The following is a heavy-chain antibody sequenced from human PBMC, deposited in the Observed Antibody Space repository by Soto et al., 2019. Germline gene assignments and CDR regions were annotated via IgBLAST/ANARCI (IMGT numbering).Heavy chain of an antibody. Sequence: SVKVSCKASGGTFSSYTISWVRQAPGQGLEWMGRIIPILGIANYAQKFQGRVTITADKSTSTAYMELSSLRSEDTAVYYCARDLEYDILTGYYTYYYGKDVWGQGTTVTVSS. V-gene: IGHV1-69*04. D-gene: IGHD3-9*01. CDR1: GGTFSSYT. CDR3: ARDLEYDILTGYYTYYYGKDV. J-gene: IGHJ6*02. CDR2: IIPILGIA.